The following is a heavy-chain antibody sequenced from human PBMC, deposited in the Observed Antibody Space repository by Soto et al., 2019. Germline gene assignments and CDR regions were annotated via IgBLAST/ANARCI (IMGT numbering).Heavy chain of an antibody. D-gene: IGHD2-21*01. CDR1: GYTFTDYF. CDR3: ARWMHYSHSGGSSHSGFDM. J-gene: IGHJ3*02. V-gene: IGHV1-2*02. CDR2: INPYSGGA. Sequence: QVQLGQSGAEVKKPGASVKVSCEASGYTFTDYFIHWVRQATGQGLEWLGWINPYSGGADLSQKFQGRVTMTRDTSISTAYMEVSSLRSDDTAVFYCARWMHYSHSGGSSHSGFDMWGQGTLVTVSS.